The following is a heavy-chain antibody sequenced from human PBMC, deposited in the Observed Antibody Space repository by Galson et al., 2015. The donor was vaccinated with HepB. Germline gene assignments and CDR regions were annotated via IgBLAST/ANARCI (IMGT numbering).Heavy chain of an antibody. CDR2: ISSGSSNI. J-gene: IGHJ4*02. CDR3: AADAGFDSPWYYFDR. V-gene: IGHV3-48*02. D-gene: IGHD2-15*01. Sequence: SLRLSCAASGFTFSGYAMSWVRQTPGKGLDYIAYISSGSSNIYYAASVKGRFTISRENVEGSLILQMTGLRDEDTAVYHCAADAGFDSPWYYFDRWGQGALVTVSS. CDR1: GFTFSGYA.